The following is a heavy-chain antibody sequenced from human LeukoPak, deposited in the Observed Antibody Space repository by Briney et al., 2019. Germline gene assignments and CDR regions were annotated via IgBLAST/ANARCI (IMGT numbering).Heavy chain of an antibody. D-gene: IGHD3-10*01. J-gene: IGHJ4*02. V-gene: IGHV3-23*01. Sequence: GRPLRLPCAASEFTFSTYDMRWVCQAPGKAREGVSAISGSGGSTYYAHSVKGRFTLSRDNSKNTLYLQMNSLRAQDTAVYYCAKASGSGTYYKSPFDYWGQGTLVTVSS. CDR3: AKASGSGTYYKSPFDY. CDR1: EFTFSTYD. CDR2: ISGSGGST.